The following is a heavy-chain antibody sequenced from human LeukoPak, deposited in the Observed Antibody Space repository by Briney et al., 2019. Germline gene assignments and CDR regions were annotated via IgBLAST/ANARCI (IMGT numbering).Heavy chain of an antibody. Sequence: SETLSLTCTVSGGSISSSSYYWGWIRQPPGKGLEWIGSIYYSGSTYYNPSLKSRVTISVDTSKNQFSLKLSSVTAADTAVYYCARDPITMVRGVKSQHWGQGTLVTVSS. V-gene: IGHV4-39*07. CDR1: GGSISSSSYY. D-gene: IGHD3-10*01. CDR2: IYYSGST. CDR3: ARDPITMVRGVKSQH. J-gene: IGHJ1*01.